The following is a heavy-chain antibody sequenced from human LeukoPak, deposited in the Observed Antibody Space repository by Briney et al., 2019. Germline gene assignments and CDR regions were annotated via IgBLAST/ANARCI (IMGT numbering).Heavy chain of an antibody. CDR2: INPNSGGT. V-gene: IGHV1-2*02. CDR3: AVYCSSTSCYMGNDY. D-gene: IGHD2-2*02. J-gene: IGHJ4*02. CDR1: EYTFTGYY. Sequence: ASVKVSCKASEYTFTGYYMHWVRQAPGQGLEWMGWINPNSGGTNYAQKFQGRVTMTRDTSISTAHMELSRLRSDDTAVYYCAVYCSSTSCYMGNDYWGQGTLVTVSS.